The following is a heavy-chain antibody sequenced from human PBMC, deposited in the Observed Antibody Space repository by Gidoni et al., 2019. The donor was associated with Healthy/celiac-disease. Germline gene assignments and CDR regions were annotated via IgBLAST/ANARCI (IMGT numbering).Heavy chain of an antibody. V-gene: IGHV3-7*05. J-gene: IGHJ4*02. CDR2: IKQDGSEK. CDR3: ARQIRITMVRGVIAYYFDY. Sequence: EVQLVESGGGLVQPGGSLRLSCSASGFTFSSFWMSWVRQAQGKGLEWVANIKQDGSEKYYVDSVKGRFTISRDNAKNSLYLQMNSLRAEDTAVYYCARQIRITMVRGVIAYYFDYWGQGTLVTVSS. D-gene: IGHD3-10*01. CDR1: GFTFSSFW.